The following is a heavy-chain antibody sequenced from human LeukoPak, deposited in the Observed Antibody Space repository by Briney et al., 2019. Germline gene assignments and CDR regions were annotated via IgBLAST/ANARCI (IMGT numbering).Heavy chain of an antibody. J-gene: IGHJ6*03. CDR1: GYTFTSYD. D-gene: IGHD1-14*01. Sequence: ASVKVSCKASGYTFTSYDINWVRQATGQGLEWMGWMNPNSGNTGYAQKFQGRVTITRNTSISTAYMELSSLRSEDTAVYYCARGYSGTDYYYYYYMDVWGKGTTVTVSS. CDR3: ARGYSGTDYYYYYYMDV. CDR2: MNPNSGNT. V-gene: IGHV1-8*03.